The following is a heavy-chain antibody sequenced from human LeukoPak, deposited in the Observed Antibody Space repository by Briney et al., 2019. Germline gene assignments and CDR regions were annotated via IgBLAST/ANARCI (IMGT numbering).Heavy chain of an antibody. CDR3: ARHPLGAEQWQFDY. CDR1: GGSISSYY. D-gene: IGHD6-19*01. J-gene: IGHJ4*02. Sequence: PSETLSLTCTVSGGSISSYYWSWIRQPPGKGLEWIGYIYYSGGTNYNPSLKNRVTISVDTSKNQISLKLSSVTAADTAVYYCARHPLGAEQWQFDYWGQGSLVTVSS. V-gene: IGHV4-59*08. CDR2: IYYSGGT.